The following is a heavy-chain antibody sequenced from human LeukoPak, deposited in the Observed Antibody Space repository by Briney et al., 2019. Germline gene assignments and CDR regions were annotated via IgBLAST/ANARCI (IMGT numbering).Heavy chain of an antibody. Sequence: PGGSLRLSCAASGFTVTTFHMTWVRQAPGKGLEWVSLISGSGGSTYYADSVKGRFTISRDNSKNTLYLQLNSLRADDTAVYYCANSIAVAAPFDDWGQGTLVIVSS. J-gene: IGHJ4*02. D-gene: IGHD6-19*01. CDR2: ISGSGGST. CDR1: GFTVTTFH. CDR3: ANSIAVAAPFDD. V-gene: IGHV3-23*01.